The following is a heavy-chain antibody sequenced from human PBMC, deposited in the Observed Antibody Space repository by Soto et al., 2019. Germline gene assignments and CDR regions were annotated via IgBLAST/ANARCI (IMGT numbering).Heavy chain of an antibody. J-gene: IGHJ4*02. Sequence: SETLSLTCGVSGGSINSRYWWSWVRQSPGKGLEWIGEIYHSGSTNYNPSLKSRATISVDKSKNQFSLNLSSVTAADTAVYYCARDQNGSGNYYTRYFDYWGQGTLVTVSS. CDR1: GGSINSRYW. D-gene: IGHD3-10*01. CDR3: ARDQNGSGNYYTRYFDY. CDR2: IYHSGST. V-gene: IGHV4-4*02.